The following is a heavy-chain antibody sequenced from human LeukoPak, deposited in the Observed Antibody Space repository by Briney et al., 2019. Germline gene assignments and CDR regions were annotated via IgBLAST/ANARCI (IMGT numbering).Heavy chain of an antibody. CDR1: GGSISSYY. V-gene: IGHV4-4*09. J-gene: IGHJ4*02. CDR3: ARVSYGYRLNPLDY. D-gene: IGHD5-18*01. CDR2: IYTSGST. Sequence: SETLSLTCTVSGGSISSYYWSWIRQPPGKGLEWIGYIYTSGSTNYNPSLKSRVAISVDTSKNQFSLKLSSVTAADTAVYYCARVSYGYRLNPLDYWAQGTLVTVSS.